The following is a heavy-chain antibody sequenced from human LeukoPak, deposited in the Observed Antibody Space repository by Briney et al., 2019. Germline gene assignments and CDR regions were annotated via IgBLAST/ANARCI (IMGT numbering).Heavy chain of an antibody. CDR2: ISGSGGST. V-gene: IGHV3-23*01. CDR3: ATYRQVLLPFES. Sequence: GGSLRLSCAASGFTFSDYAMNWVRQAPGKGLEWVSTISGSGGSTYYADSVKGRFTISRDNSNNTLSLQMNGLRAEDTAVYYCATYRQVLLPFESWGQGTLVTVSS. CDR1: GFTFSDYA. J-gene: IGHJ4*02. D-gene: IGHD2-8*02.